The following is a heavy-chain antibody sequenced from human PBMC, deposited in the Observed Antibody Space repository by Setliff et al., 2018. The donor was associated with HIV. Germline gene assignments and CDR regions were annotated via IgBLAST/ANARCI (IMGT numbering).Heavy chain of an antibody. CDR3: AKAMVPYNELLAGYPLGGNFDS. Sequence: SLRLSCVASGFTFDDHAMHWVRQSPGKGLEWVSGISWNSGSKDYADSVKGRFTISRDNDKKSLYLVMTSLRRDDTAVYYCAKAMVPYNELLAGYPLGGNFDSWGQGTLVTVSS. V-gene: IGHV3-9*01. D-gene: IGHD3-9*01. CDR2: ISWNSGSK. CDR1: GFTFDDHA. J-gene: IGHJ4*02.